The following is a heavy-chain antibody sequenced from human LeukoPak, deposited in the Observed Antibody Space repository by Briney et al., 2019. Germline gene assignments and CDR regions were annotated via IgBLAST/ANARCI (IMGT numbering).Heavy chain of an antibody. V-gene: IGHV3-7*01. CDR2: IKTGGSEK. CDR1: GFIFSSSW. J-gene: IGHJ3*01. D-gene: IGHD2-15*01. CDR3: ARDPFDSGDRCYGAFDL. Sequence: LGGSLSLSCEASGFIFSSSWMRWVGRAPGKGLEGGANIKTGGSEKQYVDSVEGRFALSRDNGKNSLYLQMNSLRAEDTAVYYCARDPFDSGDRCYGAFDLWGQGTMVTVSS.